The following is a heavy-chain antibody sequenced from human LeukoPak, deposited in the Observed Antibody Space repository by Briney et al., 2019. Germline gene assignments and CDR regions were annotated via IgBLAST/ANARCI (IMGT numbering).Heavy chain of an antibody. CDR1: GFTFINYA. Sequence: GGSLRLSCAASGFTFINYAMTWVRQAPGKGLEWVSAISGSGGSTYYADSVKGRFTISRDNSKNTLYLQMNSLRAEDTAVYYCARAGCYDSSGAFDYWGQGTLVTVSS. D-gene: IGHD3-22*01. V-gene: IGHV3-23*01. J-gene: IGHJ4*02. CDR2: ISGSGGST. CDR3: ARAGCYDSSGAFDY.